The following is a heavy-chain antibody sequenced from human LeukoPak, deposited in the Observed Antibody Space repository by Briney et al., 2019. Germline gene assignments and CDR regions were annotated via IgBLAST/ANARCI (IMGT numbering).Heavy chain of an antibody. CDR3: ARGSSWYDY. J-gene: IGHJ4*02. V-gene: IGHV4-39*07. Sequence: SETLSLTCTVSGDSVSSSSYYWGWIRQPPGKGLEWIGTIYYSGSTYYNPSLKSRVTMSVDTSKNQFSLKLSSVTAADTAVYYCARGSSWYDYGGQGTLVTVSS. CDR2: IYYSGST. CDR1: GDSVSSSSYY. D-gene: IGHD6-13*01.